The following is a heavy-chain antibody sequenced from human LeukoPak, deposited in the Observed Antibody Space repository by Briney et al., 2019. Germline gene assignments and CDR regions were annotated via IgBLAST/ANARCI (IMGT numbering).Heavy chain of an antibody. J-gene: IGHJ6*03. Sequence: PGGSLRLSCAASGFTFSSYAMSWVRQAPGKGLEWVAAISGSGGSTYYADSVKGRFTISRDNSKKTLYLEMNSLRIEDTAVYFCAKGMLTYYYLDVWGKGTTVIVSS. CDR3: AKGMLTYYYLDV. D-gene: IGHD3-16*01. V-gene: IGHV3-23*01. CDR2: ISGSGGST. CDR1: GFTFSSYA.